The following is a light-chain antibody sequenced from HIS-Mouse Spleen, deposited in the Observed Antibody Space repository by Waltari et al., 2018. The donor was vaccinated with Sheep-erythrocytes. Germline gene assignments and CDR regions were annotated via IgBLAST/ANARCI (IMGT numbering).Light chain of an antibody. V-gene: IGKV1-39*01. CDR1: QSISSD. Sequence: DIQMTQSPSSLSASVGDRVTITCRASQSISSDLNWYQQKPGKAPKLLIYAASSLQSGVPSRFSGSGSRTDFTLTISSLQPEDFATYYCQQSYSTPPLTFGGGTKVEIK. CDR2: AAS. J-gene: IGKJ4*01. CDR3: QQSYSTPPLT.